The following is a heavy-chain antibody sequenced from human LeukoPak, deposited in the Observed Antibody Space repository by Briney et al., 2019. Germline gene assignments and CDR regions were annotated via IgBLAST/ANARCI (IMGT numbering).Heavy chain of an antibody. CDR1: GFTFRSYW. CDR2: LNADRRHT. Sequence: PGGSLSLSCAASGFTFRSYWMRGGRQAPGKRRVWVSRLNADRRHTHYADFVKGRFTISRDNARNTLYLQLNNLRAEDKAVYYCARGASSGYRIDQWGQGTLVTVSS. V-gene: IGHV3-74*01. J-gene: IGHJ4*02. D-gene: IGHD5-18*01. CDR3: ARGASSGYRIDQ.